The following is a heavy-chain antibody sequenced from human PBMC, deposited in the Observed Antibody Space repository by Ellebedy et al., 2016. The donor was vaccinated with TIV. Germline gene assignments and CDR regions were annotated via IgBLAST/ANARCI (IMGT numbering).Heavy chain of an antibody. CDR1: GGSVSRYF. J-gene: IGHJ6*03. V-gene: IGHV4-4*07. CDR3: ARVHCSITTCDYYYMDV. D-gene: IGHD1-1*01. Sequence: GSLRLSXIVSGGSVSRYFWSWIRQPAGKGLEWIGRIFTSGSFNYNPSLMSRITMSVVTSKNQISLRLNSVTAADTAVYYCARVHCSITTCDYYYMDVWGKGTTVTVSS. CDR2: IFTSGSF.